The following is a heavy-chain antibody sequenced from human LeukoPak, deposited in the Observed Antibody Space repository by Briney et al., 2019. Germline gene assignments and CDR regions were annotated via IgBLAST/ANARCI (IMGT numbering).Heavy chain of an antibody. CDR2: INHSGST. CDR1: GGSFSGYY. CDR3: ARGPYYYGSGSPIDY. D-gene: IGHD3-10*01. Sequence: SETLSLTCAVYGGSFSGYYWSWIRQPPGKGLEWIGEINHSGSTNYNPSLKSRVTISVDTSKNQFSLKLSSVTAADTAVYYCARGPYYYGSGSPIDYWGQGTLVTASS. V-gene: IGHV4-34*01. J-gene: IGHJ4*02.